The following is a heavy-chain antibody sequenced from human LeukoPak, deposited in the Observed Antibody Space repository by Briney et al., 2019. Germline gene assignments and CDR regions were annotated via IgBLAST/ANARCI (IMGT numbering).Heavy chain of an antibody. CDR3: ARDDLGSYGDYLY. J-gene: IGHJ4*02. Sequence: GGSLRLSCAASGFTFSSYSMNWVRQAPGKGLEWVSSISSSSSYIYCADSVKGRFTISRDNAKNSLYLQMNSLRAEDTAVYYCARDDLGSYGDYLYWGQGTLVTVSS. V-gene: IGHV3-21*01. D-gene: IGHD4-17*01. CDR1: GFTFSSYS. CDR2: ISSSSSYI.